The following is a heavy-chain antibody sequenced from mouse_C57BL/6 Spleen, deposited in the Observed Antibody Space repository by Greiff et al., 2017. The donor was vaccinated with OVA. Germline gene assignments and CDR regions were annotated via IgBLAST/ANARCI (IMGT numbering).Heavy chain of an antibody. CDR2: ISDGGSYT. Sequence: GMLVESGGGLVKPGGSLKLSCAASGFTFSSYAMSWVRQTPEKRLEWVATISDGGSYTYYPDNVKGRFTISRDNAKNNLYLQMSHLKSEDTAMYYCARYYYGSSSFDYWGQGTTLTVSS. J-gene: IGHJ2*01. CDR3: ARYYYGSSSFDY. CDR1: GFTFSSYA. D-gene: IGHD1-1*01. V-gene: IGHV5-4*03.